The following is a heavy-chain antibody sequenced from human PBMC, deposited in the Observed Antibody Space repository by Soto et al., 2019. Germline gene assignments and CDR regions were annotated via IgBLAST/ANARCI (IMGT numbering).Heavy chain of an antibody. V-gene: IGHV3-7*01. Sequence: EVQLVESGGGLVQPGGSLRLSCAASAFSFSTSWMSWFRQAPGKGPEWVAVIKQDGSERYYVESVKGRFTISRDNASDSLSLQMKTLRANDTAVYYCARGRGWLFDIWGPGTQVIVSS. CDR2: IKQDGSER. CDR3: ARGRGWLFDI. J-gene: IGHJ4*02. D-gene: IGHD6-19*01. CDR1: AFSFSTSW.